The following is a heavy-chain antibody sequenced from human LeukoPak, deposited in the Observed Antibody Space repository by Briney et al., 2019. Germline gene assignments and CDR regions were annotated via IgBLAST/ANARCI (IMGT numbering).Heavy chain of an antibody. Sequence: GGSLRLSCAASGFTFSSIAMTWVRQAPGKGLEWVSTIRSNGDTAYNADSVKGRFTISRDNAKNSLYLQMNSLRAEDTAVYYCARLWGVSSGYYYYFDYWGQGTLVTVSS. CDR3: ARLWGVSSGYYYYFDY. CDR1: GFTFSSIA. V-gene: IGHV3-48*03. CDR2: IRSNGDTA. D-gene: IGHD3-22*01. J-gene: IGHJ4*02.